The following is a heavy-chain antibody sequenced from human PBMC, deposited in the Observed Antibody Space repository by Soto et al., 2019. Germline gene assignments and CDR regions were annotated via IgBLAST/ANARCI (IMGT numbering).Heavy chain of an antibody. D-gene: IGHD4-17*01. Sequence: EVQLLESGGGLVQPGGSPRLSCAASGFAFNTYGMNWVRQAPGKGLEWVSAISGSGVTTYYADSVKGRFTISRDNFKNTLYLQINSLRAEDTALYYCARGSGGDYGLRWFVPWGQGTLVSVSS. V-gene: IGHV3-23*01. J-gene: IGHJ5*02. CDR3: ARGSGGDYGLRWFVP. CDR1: GFAFNTYG. CDR2: ISGSGVTT.